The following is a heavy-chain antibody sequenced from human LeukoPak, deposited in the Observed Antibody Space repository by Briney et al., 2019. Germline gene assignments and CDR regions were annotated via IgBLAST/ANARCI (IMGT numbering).Heavy chain of an antibody. D-gene: IGHD4-23*01. Sequence: SETLSLTCTVSGGSISCGGYYWSWIRQHPGKGLEWIGYIYYSGSTYYNPSLKSRVTISVDTSKNQFSLKLSSVTAADTAVYYCARDRYTVVSWYFDLWGRGTLVTVSS. CDR3: ARDRYTVVSWYFDL. CDR2: IYYSGST. CDR1: GGSISCGGYY. V-gene: IGHV4-31*03. J-gene: IGHJ2*01.